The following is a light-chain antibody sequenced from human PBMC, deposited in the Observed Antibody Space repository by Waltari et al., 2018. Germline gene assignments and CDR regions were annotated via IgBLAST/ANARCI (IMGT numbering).Light chain of an antibody. J-gene: IGLJ2*01. CDR2: GNT. V-gene: IGLV1-40*01. CDR3: QSYDNILTVI. CDR1: SSNIGAGYD. Sequence: QSGLTQPPSVSGAPGQSVTISCTGSSSNIGAGYDVHSYQQLPAAAPKLLIYGNTKRPSGVTDRFSGSKYGTSAYLTITGLQAEDEADYYCQSYDNILTVIFGGGTKVTVL.